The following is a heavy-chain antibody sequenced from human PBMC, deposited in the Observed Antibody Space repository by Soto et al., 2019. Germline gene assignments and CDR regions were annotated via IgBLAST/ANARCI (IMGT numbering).Heavy chain of an antibody. CDR1: GFTFSAYA. CDR3: ARQDYSTTWYLNY. J-gene: IGHJ4*02. CDR2: ISGSAGAT. V-gene: IGHV3-23*01. D-gene: IGHD6-13*01. Sequence: EVQLLESGGGVVQPGGSVRLSCAASGFTFSAYAMTWVRQAPGKGLEWVSVISGSAGATYYADSVKGRFTISRDNSKNTLYLQMNSLRAEDTAVYYCARQDYSTTWYLNYWGQGALVTVSS.